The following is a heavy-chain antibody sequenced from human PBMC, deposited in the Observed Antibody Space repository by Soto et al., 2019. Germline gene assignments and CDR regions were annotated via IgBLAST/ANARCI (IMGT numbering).Heavy chain of an antibody. CDR2: INAGNGNT. V-gene: IGHV1-3*01. CDR1: GYTFTSYA. Sequence: QVQRVQSGAEVKKPGASVKVSCKASGYTFTSYAMHWVRQAPGQRLEWMGWINAGNGNTKYSQKFQGRVTITRDTSASTAYMELSSLRSEDTAVYYCARGYCSGGSCQNLDYWGQGTLVTVS. J-gene: IGHJ4*02. CDR3: ARGYCSGGSCQNLDY. D-gene: IGHD2-15*01.